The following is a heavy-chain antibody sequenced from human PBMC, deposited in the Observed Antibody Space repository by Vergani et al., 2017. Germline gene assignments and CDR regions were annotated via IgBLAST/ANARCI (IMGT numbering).Heavy chain of an antibody. CDR2: IYYSGST. D-gene: IGHD3-10*01. Sequence: QVQLQESGPGLVKPSQTLSLTCTVSGGSISSGDYYWSWIRQPPGKGLEWIGYIYYSGSTYYNPSLKSRVTISVDTSKNQFSLKLSSVTAADTAVYYCARLGITMVRGLYYYYGMDVWGQGTTVTVSS. CDR1: GGSISSGDYY. CDR3: ARLGITMVRGLYYYYGMDV. J-gene: IGHJ6*02. V-gene: IGHV4-30-4*08.